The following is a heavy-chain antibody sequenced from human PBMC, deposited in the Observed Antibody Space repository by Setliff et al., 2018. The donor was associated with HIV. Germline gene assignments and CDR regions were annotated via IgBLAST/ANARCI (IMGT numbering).Heavy chain of an antibody. D-gene: IGHD3-22*01. CDR3: ATIKAYYYDSIGQEYFQH. J-gene: IGHJ1*01. V-gene: IGHV1-24*01. CDR1: GYTLTDLS. CDR2: FDPEAGET. Sequence: ASVTVSCQVSGYTLTDLSIHWVRQAPGKGLGWMGGFDPEAGETVYAQKFQVRVTMTEDTSTETAYMELSSLRSEDTAMYYCATIKAYYYDSIGQEYFQHWGHGTLVTVSS.